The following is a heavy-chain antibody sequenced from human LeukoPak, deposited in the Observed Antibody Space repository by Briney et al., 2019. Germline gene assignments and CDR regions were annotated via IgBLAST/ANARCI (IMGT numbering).Heavy chain of an antibody. J-gene: IGHJ4*02. Sequence: SETLSLTCAVSGYSISSGYYWGWIRQPPGKGLEWIGSIYHSGSTYYNPSLRRRVTISVDTSKNQFSLKLSSVTAADTAVYYCARASGLGGSSSGAWGAIFDYWGQGTLVTVSS. CDR2: IYHSGST. CDR1: GYSISSGYY. CDR3: ARASGLGGSSSGAWGAIFDY. D-gene: IGHD1-26*01. V-gene: IGHV4-38-2*01.